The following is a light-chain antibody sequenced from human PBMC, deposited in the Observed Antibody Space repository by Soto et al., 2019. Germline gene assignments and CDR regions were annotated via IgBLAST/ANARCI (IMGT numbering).Light chain of an antibody. V-gene: IGKV1-12*01. Sequence: DIQMTQSPSSVSASVGDRVTITCRASQDINTWLAWFQQKPGEAPRLLIYTASSLHSGVPSRFSGSGSGTDFTLTISSLQAEDFATYYCQQGNSFPLTFGGGTKVEIK. J-gene: IGKJ4*01. CDR1: QDINTW. CDR3: QQGNSFPLT. CDR2: TAS.